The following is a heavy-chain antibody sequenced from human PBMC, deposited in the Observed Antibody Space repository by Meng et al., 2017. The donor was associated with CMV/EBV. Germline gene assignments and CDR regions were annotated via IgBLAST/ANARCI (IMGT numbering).Heavy chain of an antibody. J-gene: IGHJ3*02. CDR3: ARYDGGDSSGPESTPDAFDI. CDR1: GFTVSSNY. D-gene: IGHD3-22*01. CDR2: IYSGGST. V-gene: IGHV3-66*02. Sequence: GGSLRLSCAASGFTVSSNYMSWVRQAPGKGLEWVSVIYSGGSTYYADSVKGRFTISRDNSKDTLYLQMNSLRAEDTAAYYCARYDGGDSSGPESTPDAFDIWGHGTMVTVSS.